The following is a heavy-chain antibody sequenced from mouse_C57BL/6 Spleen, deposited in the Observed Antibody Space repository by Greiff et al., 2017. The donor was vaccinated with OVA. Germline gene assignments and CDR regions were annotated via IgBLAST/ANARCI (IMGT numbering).Heavy chain of an antibody. CDR3: AREEDYGNYWYFDV. J-gene: IGHJ1*03. CDR1: GYAFSSSW. Sequence: VQLQQSGPELVKPGASVKISCKASGYAFSSSWMNWVKQRPGKGLEWIGRIYPGDGDTNYNGKFKGKAKLTADKSSSTAYMPLSSLTSEDSAVYFCAREEDYGNYWYFDVWGTGTTVTVSS. CDR2: IYPGDGDT. D-gene: IGHD2-1*01. V-gene: IGHV1-82*01.